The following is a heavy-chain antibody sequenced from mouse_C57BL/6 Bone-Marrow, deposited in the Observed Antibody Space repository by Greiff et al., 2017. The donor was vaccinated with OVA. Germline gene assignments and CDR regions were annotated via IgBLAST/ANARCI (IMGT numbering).Heavy chain of an antibody. Sequence: VQLQQSGAELARPGASVKLSCKASGYTFTSYGISWVKQSTGQGLEWIGEIYPRSGNTYYNEKFKGKATLTADKSSSTAYMELRSLTSEDSAVYFCRPRGGSYYYGRCFYWYFDVWGTGTTVTVSS. CDR3: RPRGGSYYYGRCFYWYFDV. CDR2: IYPRSGNT. D-gene: IGHD1-1*01. CDR1: GYTFTSYG. J-gene: IGHJ1*03. V-gene: IGHV1-81*01.